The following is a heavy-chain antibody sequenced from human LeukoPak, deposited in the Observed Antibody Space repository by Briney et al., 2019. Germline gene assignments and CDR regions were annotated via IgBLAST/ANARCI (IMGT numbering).Heavy chain of an antibody. V-gene: IGHV3-21*01. CDR3: ARDAPRIGQHQDY. Sequence: GGSLRLSCAASGFTFSSYSMTRVRQAPGKGLDWLSSISSSSSYISYADSVKGRFTISRDSAKNSLYLQMNSLRAEDTAVYYCARDAPRIGQHQDYWGQGTLVTVSS. J-gene: IGHJ4*02. CDR2: ISSSSSYI. D-gene: IGHD1-26*01. CDR1: GFTFSSYS.